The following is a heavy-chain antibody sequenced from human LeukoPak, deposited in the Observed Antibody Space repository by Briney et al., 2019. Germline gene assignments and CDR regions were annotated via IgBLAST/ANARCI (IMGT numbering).Heavy chain of an antibody. CDR3: ANSWYYLDSSGLPKSDAFDR. Sequence: SETLSLTCAVSGGSISSGAYWGWVRQPPGKGLDWIGTIYHSGSTYYNPSLNSRVTISIDTSKNQFSLKLSSVTAADTAVYYCANSWYYLDSSGLPKSDAFDRWGQRTLVTVSS. D-gene: IGHD3-22*01. CDR1: GGSISSGAY. V-gene: IGHV4-38-2*01. CDR2: IYHSGST. J-gene: IGHJ3*01.